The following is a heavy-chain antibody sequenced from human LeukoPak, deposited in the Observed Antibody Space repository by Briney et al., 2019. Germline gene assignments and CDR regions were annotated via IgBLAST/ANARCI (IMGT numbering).Heavy chain of an antibody. CDR2: IYHSGST. Sequence: SETLCLTCTVSGYSISSGYYWGWIRQPPGKGLEWIGSIYHSGSTYYNPSLKSRVTISVDTSKNQFSLKLSSVTAADTAVYYCARGGYSYGRRPGYYFDYWGQGTLVTVSS. J-gene: IGHJ4*02. CDR3: ARGGYSYGRRPGYYFDY. D-gene: IGHD5-18*01. V-gene: IGHV4-38-2*02. CDR1: GYSISSGYY.